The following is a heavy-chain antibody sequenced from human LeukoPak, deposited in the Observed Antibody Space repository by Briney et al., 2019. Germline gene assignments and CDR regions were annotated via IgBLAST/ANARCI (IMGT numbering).Heavy chain of an antibody. Sequence: GGSLRLSCAASGFTFSSYGMSWVRQAPGKGLEWVSAISGSGGSTYYADSVKGRFAISRDNSKNTLYPQMNSLRAEDTAVYYCAKDVRTTIAVAGTGAFDIWGQGTMVTVSS. V-gene: IGHV3-23*01. CDR1: GFTFSSYG. J-gene: IGHJ3*02. CDR3: AKDVRTTIAVAGTGAFDI. CDR2: ISGSGGST. D-gene: IGHD6-19*01.